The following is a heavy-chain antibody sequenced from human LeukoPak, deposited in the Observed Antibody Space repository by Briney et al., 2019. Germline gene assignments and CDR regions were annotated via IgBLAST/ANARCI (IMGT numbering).Heavy chain of an antibody. Sequence: SETLSLTCNVSGDPLNDNLYYWGWIRQSPGKGLEWIGAFYSSGSTSSHSSLKSRVTISVDTSKNQFSLKLSSVTAADTAVYYCARVVVWFDPWGQGTLVTVSS. V-gene: IGHV4-30-4*08. J-gene: IGHJ5*02. CDR1: GDPLNDNLYY. CDR3: ARVVVWFDP. D-gene: IGHD2-15*01. CDR2: FYSSGST.